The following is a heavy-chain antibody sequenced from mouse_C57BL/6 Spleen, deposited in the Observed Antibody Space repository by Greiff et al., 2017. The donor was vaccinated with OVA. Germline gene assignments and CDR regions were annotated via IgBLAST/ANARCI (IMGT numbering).Heavy chain of an antibody. D-gene: IGHD4-1*01. CDR3: ARGTVTGLAY. Sequence: VQLQQPGAELVMPGASVKLSCKASGYTFTSYWMHWVKQRPGQGLEWIGEIDPSDSYTNYNQKFKGKSTLTVDKSSSTAYMQLSSLTSEDSAVYYCARGTVTGLAYWGQGTLVTVSA. CDR2: IDPSDSYT. V-gene: IGHV1-69*01. CDR1: GYTFTSYW. J-gene: IGHJ3*01.